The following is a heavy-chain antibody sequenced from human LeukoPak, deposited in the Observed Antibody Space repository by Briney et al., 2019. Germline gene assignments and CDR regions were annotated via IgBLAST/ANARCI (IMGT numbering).Heavy chain of an antibody. CDR1: GGSISSYY. J-gene: IGHJ6*02. D-gene: IGHD3-10*01. Sequence: SETLSLTCTVSGGSISSYYWSWIRQPAGKGLEWIGRIYTSGSTNYNPSLKSRVTMSVDTSKNQFSLKLSSVTAADTAVYYCARHPPGGGSGSYYRQYYGMDVWGQGTTVTVSS. V-gene: IGHV4-4*07. CDR2: IYTSGST. CDR3: ARHPPGGGSGSYYRQYYGMDV.